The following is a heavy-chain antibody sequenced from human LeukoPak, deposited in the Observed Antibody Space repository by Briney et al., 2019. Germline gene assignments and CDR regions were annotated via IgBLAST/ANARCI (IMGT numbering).Heavy chain of an antibody. J-gene: IGHJ2*01. Sequence: PGGSLRLSCAASGFTFSSYGMHWVRQAPGKGLEWVAVIWYDGSNKYYADSVKGRFTISKDNSKNTLYLQMNSLRAEDSAVYYCAKAHSSSSYLYWYFDLWGRGTLVAVSS. CDR1: GFTFSSYG. CDR3: AKAHSSSSYLYWYFDL. D-gene: IGHD6-13*01. CDR2: IWYDGSNK. V-gene: IGHV3-33*06.